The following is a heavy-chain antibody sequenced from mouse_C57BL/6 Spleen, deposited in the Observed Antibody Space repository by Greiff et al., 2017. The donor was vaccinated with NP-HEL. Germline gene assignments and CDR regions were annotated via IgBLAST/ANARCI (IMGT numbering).Heavy chain of an antibody. V-gene: IGHV8-12*01. CDR3: ARRARGVTTFSWYFDV. CDR1: GFSLSTSGMG. CDR2: IYWDDDK. J-gene: IGHJ1*03. D-gene: IGHD2-2*01. Sequence: ESGPGILQSSQTLSLTCSFSGFSLSTSGMGVSWIRQPSGKGLEWLAHIYWDDDKRYNPSLKSRLTISKDTSRNQVFLKITSVDTADTATYYCARRARGVTTFSWYFDVWGTGTTVTVSS.